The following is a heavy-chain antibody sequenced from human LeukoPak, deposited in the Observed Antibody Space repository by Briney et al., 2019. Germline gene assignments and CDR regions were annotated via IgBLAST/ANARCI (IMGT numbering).Heavy chain of an antibody. Sequence: PGGSLRLSCAASGFTFSSYAMSWVRQAPGKGLEWVSTISNSDGNTYYADSVKGRFTISRDNSKNTLYLQIYTLTAEDTAIYYCAKATGNLGNWGQGTQATVSS. V-gene: IGHV3-23*01. J-gene: IGHJ4*02. D-gene: IGHD1-1*01. CDR1: GFTFSSYA. CDR3: AKATGNLGN. CDR2: ISNSDGNT.